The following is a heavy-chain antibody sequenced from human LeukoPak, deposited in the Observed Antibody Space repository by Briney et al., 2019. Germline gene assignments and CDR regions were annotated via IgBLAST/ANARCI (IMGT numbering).Heavy chain of an antibody. CDR3: AKDRRDGYKWTY. CDR1: VFTLSSYS. Sequence: GGSLRLSCAASVFTLSSYSMIWVRQARWKGLEWVSAISGSGGSTYYADSVKGRFTISRDNSKNTLYLQMNSLRAEDTAVYYCAKDRRDGYKWTYWGQGTLVTVSS. J-gene: IGHJ4*02. V-gene: IGHV3-23*01. D-gene: IGHD5-24*01. CDR2: ISGSGGST.